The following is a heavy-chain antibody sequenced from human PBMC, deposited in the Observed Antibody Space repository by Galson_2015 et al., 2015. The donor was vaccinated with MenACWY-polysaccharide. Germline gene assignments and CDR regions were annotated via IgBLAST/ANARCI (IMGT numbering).Heavy chain of an antibody. CDR2: IYHSGST. Sequence: SETLSLTCAVSGYSISSGYYWGWIRQPPGKGLEWIGSIYHSGSTYYNPSLKSRVTISVDTPKNQFSLKLSSVTAADTAVYYCARVEKYSGSYYILHWGQGTLGTVSS. CDR3: ARVEKYSGSYYILH. V-gene: IGHV4-38-2*01. CDR1: GYSISSGYY. D-gene: IGHD1-26*01. J-gene: IGHJ4*02.